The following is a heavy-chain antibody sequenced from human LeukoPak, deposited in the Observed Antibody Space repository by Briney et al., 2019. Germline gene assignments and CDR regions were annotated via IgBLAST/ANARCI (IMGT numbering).Heavy chain of an antibody. CDR2: IYYSGST. J-gene: IGHJ4*02. Sequence: SETLSLTCTVSGGSISSYYWSWIRQPPGKGLEWIGYIYYSGSTNYNPSLTSRVTISVDTSKNQFSLKLSSVTAADTAVYYCARENSSGWIDYRGQGTLVTVSS. CDR1: GGSISSYY. CDR3: ARENSSGWIDY. D-gene: IGHD6-19*01. V-gene: IGHV4-59*01.